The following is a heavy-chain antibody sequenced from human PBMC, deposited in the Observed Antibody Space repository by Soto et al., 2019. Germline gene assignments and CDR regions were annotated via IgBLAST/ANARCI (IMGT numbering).Heavy chain of an antibody. V-gene: IGHV4-39*01. J-gene: IGHJ4*02. CDR3: ARHFYGDRHDY. CDR1: GGSISSSSYY. Sequence: PSETLSLTCTVSGGSISSSSYYWGWIRQPPGKGLEWIGSIYYSGSTYYNPSLKSRVTISVDTSKNQFSLKLSSVTAADTAVYYCARHFYGDRHDYWGQGTLVTVSS. CDR2: IYYSGST. D-gene: IGHD4-17*01.